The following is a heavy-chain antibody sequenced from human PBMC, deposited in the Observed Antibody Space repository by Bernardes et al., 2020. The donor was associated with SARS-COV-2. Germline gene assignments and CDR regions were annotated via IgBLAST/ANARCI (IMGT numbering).Heavy chain of an antibody. CDR2: IENYGGRT. CDR1: GFTLRTYW. CDR3: VRDMYGPLDY. Sequence: GGSLRLSCAASGFTLRTYWMHWVRQAPGKGLVWVSRIENYGGRTDYAHSVKGRFTVSRDDADNTLYLHMNSLTVEDTAIYYCVRDMYGPLDYWGQGTLVTVSP. V-gene: IGHV3-74*01. D-gene: IGHD3-10*02. J-gene: IGHJ4*02.